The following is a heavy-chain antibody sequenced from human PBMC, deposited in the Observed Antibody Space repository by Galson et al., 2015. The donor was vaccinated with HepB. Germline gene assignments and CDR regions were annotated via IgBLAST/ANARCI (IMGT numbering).Heavy chain of an antibody. D-gene: IGHD3-10*01. CDR1: GGTFSSYA. V-gene: IGHV1-69*13. CDR3: ARDSYSGWFGESHYYYYMDV. Sequence: SVKVSCKASGGTFSSYAISWVRQAPGQGLEWMGGIIPIFGTANYAQKFQGRVTITADESTSTAYMDLSSLRSEDTAVYYCARDSYSGWFGESHYYYYMDVWVKGTTVTVSS. CDR2: IIPIFGTA. J-gene: IGHJ6*03.